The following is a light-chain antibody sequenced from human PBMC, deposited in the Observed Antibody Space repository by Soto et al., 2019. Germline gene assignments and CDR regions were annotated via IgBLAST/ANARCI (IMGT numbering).Light chain of an antibody. V-gene: IGKV3-20*01. CDR1: QSVTRNY. CDR3: QQHFGAPFT. CDR2: DAS. J-gene: IGKJ3*01. Sequence: EIVLTQSPGTLSLSPGERATLSCRASQSVTRNYLAWYQQKPGQAPRLLIHDASSRASGIPDRFTGSGSGNNFTLTISRLEPEDFAVYYCQQHFGAPFTFGPGTKVDIK.